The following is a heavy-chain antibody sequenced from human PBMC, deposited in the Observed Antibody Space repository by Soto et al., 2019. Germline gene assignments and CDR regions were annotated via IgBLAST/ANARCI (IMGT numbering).Heavy chain of an antibody. CDR1: GFTFSSYW. CDR2: VNSDGSST. V-gene: IGHV3-74*01. J-gene: IGHJ4*02. Sequence: EVQLVESGGGLVQPGGSLRLSCAASGFTFSSYWMHWVRQAPGKGLVWVSRVNSDGSSTSYADSVKGRFTITRDNDKNTLYLQMNSLRDADTAVYYCARDDSSDGLGTDYWGQGTLVTVSS. D-gene: IGHD2-21*02. CDR3: ARDDSSDGLGTDY.